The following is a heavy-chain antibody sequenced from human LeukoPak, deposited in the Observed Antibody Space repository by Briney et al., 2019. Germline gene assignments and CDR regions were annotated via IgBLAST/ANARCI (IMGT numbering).Heavy chain of an antibody. Sequence: GESLRLSCAASGFTVSSNYMNWVRQAPGKGLEWVSVIYRGGSTYYADSVKGRFTISRDNSKNTLYLQMNSLRAEDTAVYYCASGEGIQPFDYWGQGTLVTVSS. D-gene: IGHD3-16*01. CDR3: ASGEGIQPFDY. J-gene: IGHJ4*02. CDR1: GFTVSSNY. CDR2: IYRGGST. V-gene: IGHV3-53*01.